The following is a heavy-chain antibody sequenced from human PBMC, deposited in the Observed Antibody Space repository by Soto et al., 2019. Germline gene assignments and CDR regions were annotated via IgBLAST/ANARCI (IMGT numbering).Heavy chain of an antibody. Sequence: SVEVSFRASGGTFRSYAISWVRQAPGQGLEWMGGIIPIFGTANYAQKFQGRVTITADESTSTAYMELSSLRSEDTAVYYCARVGTAMHWFDPWGQGTLVTVSS. CDR1: GGTFRSYA. CDR2: IIPIFGTA. CDR3: ARVGTAMHWFDP. V-gene: IGHV1-69*13. J-gene: IGHJ5*02. D-gene: IGHD2-2*01.